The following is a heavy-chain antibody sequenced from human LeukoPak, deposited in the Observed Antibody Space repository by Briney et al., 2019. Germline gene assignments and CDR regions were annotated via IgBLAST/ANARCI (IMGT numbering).Heavy chain of an antibody. D-gene: IGHD6-19*01. Sequence: GGSLRLSCAASGFTFSSYAMHWVRQAPGKGLEWVAVISYDGSNKYYADSVKGRFTISRDNSKNTLYLQMNSLRAEDTAVYYCATKRLDSSGWYGNAFDIWGQGTMVTVSS. CDR2: ISYDGSNK. V-gene: IGHV3-30*04. CDR1: GFTFSSYA. J-gene: IGHJ3*02. CDR3: ATKRLDSSGWYGNAFDI.